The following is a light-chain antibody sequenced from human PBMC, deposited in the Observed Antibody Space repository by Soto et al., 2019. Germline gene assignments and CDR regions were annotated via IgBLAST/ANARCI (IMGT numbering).Light chain of an antibody. CDR1: QSVDSN. Sequence: EIVLTQSPGTLSLSPGERATLSCRARQSVDSNLAWYQQKPGQAPRLLIFCASTRATGIPDRFSCSGAGAYFNLTISRLEPADFGVYYCQQYGSSHTFGQGTRLEIK. V-gene: IGKV3-20*01. CDR3: QQYGSSHT. J-gene: IGKJ5*01. CDR2: CAS.